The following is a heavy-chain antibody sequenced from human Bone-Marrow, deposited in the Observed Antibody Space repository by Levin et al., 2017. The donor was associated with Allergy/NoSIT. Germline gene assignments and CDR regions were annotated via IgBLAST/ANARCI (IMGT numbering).Heavy chain of an antibody. D-gene: IGHD6-13*01. Sequence: GGSLRLSCAASGFTFSSYAMHWVRQAPGKGLEWVAVISYDGSNKYYADSVKGRFTISRDNSKNTLYLQMNSLRAEDTAVYYCARDHSSSWPTNAYYFDYWGQGTLVTVSS. CDR2: ISYDGSNK. CDR3: ARDHSSSWPTNAYYFDY. CDR1: GFTFSSYA. J-gene: IGHJ4*02. V-gene: IGHV3-30-3*01.